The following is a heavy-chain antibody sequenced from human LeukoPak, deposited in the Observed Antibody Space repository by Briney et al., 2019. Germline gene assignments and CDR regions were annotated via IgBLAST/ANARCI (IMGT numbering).Heavy chain of an antibody. CDR1: GFTFSSYW. CDR3: AKDPGGPGAFDI. CDR2: INSDGSST. D-gene: IGHD1-26*01. J-gene: IGHJ3*02. V-gene: IGHV3-74*01. Sequence: GGSLRLSCAASGFTFSSYWMHWVRQAPGKGLVWVSRINSDGSSTYYADSVKGRFTISRDNSKNTLYLQMNSLRAEDTDVYYCAKDPGGPGAFDIWGQGTMVTVSS.